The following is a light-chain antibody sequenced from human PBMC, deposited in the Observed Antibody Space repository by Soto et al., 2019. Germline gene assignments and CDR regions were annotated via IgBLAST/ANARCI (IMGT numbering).Light chain of an antibody. CDR2: DAS. J-gene: IGKJ5*01. CDR1: QDISTF. CDR3: QQYVISVT. V-gene: IGKV1-33*01. Sequence: DIQLTQSPSSLSASVGDRVTITCQASQDISTFLNWYQQKPGKAPNLLIYDASELQTGVPSRFSGSGSGTDFTLTISRLEPQDSAMYYCQQYVISVTFGQGTRLEIK.